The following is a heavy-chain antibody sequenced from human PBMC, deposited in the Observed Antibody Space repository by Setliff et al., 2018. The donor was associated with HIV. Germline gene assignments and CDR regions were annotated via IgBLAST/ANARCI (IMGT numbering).Heavy chain of an antibody. CDR1: DSGTYY. V-gene: IGHV4-4*07. Sequence: TSETLSLTCTVSDSGTYYWSWIRQPAGKGLEWIGRVSSRGDTNYNPSLKSRVTMSVDTSKNQFSLKLTSVTASDTAVYYCARNPGRSGYYDWGQGTLVTVSS. CDR2: VSSRGDT. CDR3: ARNPGRSGYYD. J-gene: IGHJ4*02. D-gene: IGHD3-22*01.